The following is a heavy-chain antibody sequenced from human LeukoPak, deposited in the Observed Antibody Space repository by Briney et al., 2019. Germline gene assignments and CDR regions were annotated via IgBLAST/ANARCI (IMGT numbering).Heavy chain of an antibody. CDR2: ISWNSGSI. CDR3: AKDIRGELSPIDAFDI. CDR1: GFTFDDYA. D-gene: IGHD3-16*02. J-gene: IGHJ3*02. Sequence: GGSLRLSCAASGFTFDDYAMHWVRQAPGKGLEWVSGISWNSGSIGYADSVKGRFTISRDNAKNSLYLQMNSLRAEDTALYYCAKDIRGELSPIDAFDIWGQGTMVTVSP. V-gene: IGHV3-9*01.